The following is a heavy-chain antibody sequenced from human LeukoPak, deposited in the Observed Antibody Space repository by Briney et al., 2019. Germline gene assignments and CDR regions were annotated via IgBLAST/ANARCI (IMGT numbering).Heavy chain of an antibody. CDR3: ARQRGEAAAGNENDAFDI. CDR2: IYYSGST. J-gene: IGHJ3*02. D-gene: IGHD6-13*01. Sequence: SETLSLTCTVSGVSISSYYWSWLRQPPGKGLEWLGYIYYSGSTNYNPSLKSRVTISVDTSKNQFSLKLSSVTAADTAVYYCARQRGEAAAGNENDAFDIWGQGTMVTVSS. V-gene: IGHV4-59*08. CDR1: GVSISSYY.